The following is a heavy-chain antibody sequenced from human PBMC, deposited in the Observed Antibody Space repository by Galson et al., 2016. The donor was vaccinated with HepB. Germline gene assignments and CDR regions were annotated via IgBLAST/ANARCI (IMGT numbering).Heavy chain of an antibody. CDR3: VRIYRENSDWYEGVGNGMDV. J-gene: IGHJ6*02. V-gene: IGHV3-30*04. Sequence: SLRLSCAASGFTFSNYAMHWVRQAPGKGLEWVAVISYHGSNKFYADSVKGRFTISRDNSKNTLSLQVNSLRAEDTAVCYCVRIYRENSDWYEGVGNGMDVWGQGTTVIVSS. CDR1: GFTFSNYA. CDR2: ISYHGSNK. D-gene: IGHD6-19*01.